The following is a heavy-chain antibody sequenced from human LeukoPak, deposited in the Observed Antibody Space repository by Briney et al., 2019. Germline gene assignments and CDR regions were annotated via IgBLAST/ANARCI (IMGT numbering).Heavy chain of an antibody. Sequence: SETLSLTCAVYGGSFSGYYWSWIRQPPGKGLEWIGEINHSGSTNYNPSLKSRVTISVDTSKNQFSLKLSSVTAADTAVYYCARAGGYCGGDCYSVWGQGTLVTVSS. J-gene: IGHJ4*02. CDR3: ARAGGYCGGDCYSV. D-gene: IGHD2-21*02. CDR1: GGSFSGYY. V-gene: IGHV4-34*01. CDR2: INHSGST.